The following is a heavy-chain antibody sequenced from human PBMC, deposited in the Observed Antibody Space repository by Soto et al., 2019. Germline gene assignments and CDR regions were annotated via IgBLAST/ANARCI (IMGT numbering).Heavy chain of an antibody. J-gene: IGHJ5*02. CDR2: INPDNGNT. Sequence: GASVKVSCKASGNTFTRYTMNWVRQAPGQRLEWMGWINPDNGNTKSSQKFQDRVIITRDTSASTAYMDLSSLRSEDTAVYYCARGIATGQLDPWGQGTLVTVSS. CDR3: ARGIATGQLDP. V-gene: IGHV1-3*01. D-gene: IGHD2-15*01. CDR1: GNTFTRYT.